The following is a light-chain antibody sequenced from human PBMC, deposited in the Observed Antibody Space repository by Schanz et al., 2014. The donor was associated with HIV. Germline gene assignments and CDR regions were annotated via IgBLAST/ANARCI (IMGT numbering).Light chain of an antibody. J-gene: IGKJ4*01. CDR3: QQYYNRPLT. Sequence: DTVMTQSPDSLAVSLGERASINCKSSQSVLYSSNNKNYLAWYQQKPGQPPKLLIYWASTRESGVPDRFSGSGSGKDFPLTISSLQAEDVAVYYCQQYYNRPLTFGGGTKVEVK. CDR2: WAS. CDR1: QSVLYSSNNKNY. V-gene: IGKV4-1*01.